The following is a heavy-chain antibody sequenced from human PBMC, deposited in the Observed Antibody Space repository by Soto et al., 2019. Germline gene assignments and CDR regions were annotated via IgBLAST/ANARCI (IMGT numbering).Heavy chain of an antibody. Sequence: QVQLVQSGAEVKKPGSSVKVSCKASGGTFSSYAISWVRQAPGQGLAWMGGIIPIFGTANYAQKFQGRVTITADESTSTAYMELSSLRSEDTAVYYCARPATIRQEAYYYYYGMDVWGQGTTVTVSS. V-gene: IGHV1-69*01. D-gene: IGHD5-12*01. CDR2: IIPIFGTA. J-gene: IGHJ6*02. CDR3: ARPATIRQEAYYYYYGMDV. CDR1: GGTFSSYA.